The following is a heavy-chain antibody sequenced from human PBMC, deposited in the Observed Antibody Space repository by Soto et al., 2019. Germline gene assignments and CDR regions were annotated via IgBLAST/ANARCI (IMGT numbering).Heavy chain of an antibody. D-gene: IGHD1-1*01. CDR1: GGAISSTNYY. V-gene: IGHV4-39*01. Sequence: SETLSLTCIVSGGAISSTNYYWAWVRQPPGKGLEWIGNIYYDGNTYYHPSFRSRLTVSVDTSKNQFSLKLGSLTAADTAIYYCARLQVPGNFDYWGQGSLVTVSS. CDR2: IYYDGNT. J-gene: IGHJ4*02. CDR3: ARLQVPGNFDY.